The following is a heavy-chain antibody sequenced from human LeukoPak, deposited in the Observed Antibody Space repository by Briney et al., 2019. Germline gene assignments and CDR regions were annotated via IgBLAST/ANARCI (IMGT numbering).Heavy chain of an antibody. Sequence: GSLRLSCAASGFTFSTSWMHWVRQDPEKGLVWVSRINSDGSSPSYADSVRGRFTISRDNAKSTLYLQMNSLRVEDTAVYYCAKAYSSSYYNWFDPWGQGTPVAASS. CDR3: AKAYSSSYYNWFDP. CDR2: INSDGSSP. V-gene: IGHV3-74*01. J-gene: IGHJ5*02. CDR1: GFTFSTSW. D-gene: IGHD6-13*01.